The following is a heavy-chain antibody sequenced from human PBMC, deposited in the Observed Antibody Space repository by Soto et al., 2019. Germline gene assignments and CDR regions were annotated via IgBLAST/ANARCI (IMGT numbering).Heavy chain of an antibody. J-gene: IGHJ4*02. CDR1: GYTFTNYD. CDR2: ISAYNGNT. D-gene: IGHD6-19*01. Sequence: ASVKVSCKASGYTFTNYDINWVRQAPGQGLEWMGWISAYNGNTNYAQRLQGRVTMTTDTSTSTASLELRSLRSDDTAVYYCARVVTAVARQFDYWGQGTLVTVS. V-gene: IGHV1-18*04. CDR3: ARVVTAVARQFDY.